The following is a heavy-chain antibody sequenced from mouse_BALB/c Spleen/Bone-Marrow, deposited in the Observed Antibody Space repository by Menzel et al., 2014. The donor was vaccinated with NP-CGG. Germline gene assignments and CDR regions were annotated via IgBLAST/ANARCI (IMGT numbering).Heavy chain of an antibody. CDR3: ARDENYDIYWYFDV. J-gene: IGHJ1*01. D-gene: IGHD1-1*01. V-gene: IGHV7-3*02. Sequence: DVMLVKSGGGLVQPGGSLRLSCATSGFTFTDYYMSWVRQTPGKALEWLGFIRNKANGYTTDYSVSVKGRFTISRDNSQSILYLQMNTLRAEDSATYYCARDENYDIYWYFDVWGAGTTVTVSS. CDR1: GFTFTDYY. CDR2: IRNKANGYTT.